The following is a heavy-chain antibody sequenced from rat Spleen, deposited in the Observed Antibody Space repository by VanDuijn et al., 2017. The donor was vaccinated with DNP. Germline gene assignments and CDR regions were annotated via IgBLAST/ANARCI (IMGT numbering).Heavy chain of an antibody. V-gene: IGHV5-25*01. CDR3: ARSRLPGYYPFAC. D-gene: IGHD1-4*01. CDR1: GFTFSDYY. Sequence: EVQLVESGGGLVQPGRSLILSCAASGFTFSDYYMAWVRQAPKKGLEWVASINTGGGNTYYRDSVKGRFTISRDNAESSLYLQMNSLKSEDTATYYCARSRLPGYYPFACWGQGTLVTVSS. J-gene: IGHJ3*01. CDR2: INTGGGNT.